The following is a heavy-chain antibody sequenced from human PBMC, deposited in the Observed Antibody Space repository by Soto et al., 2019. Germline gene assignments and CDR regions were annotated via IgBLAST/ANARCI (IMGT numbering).Heavy chain of an antibody. V-gene: IGHV1-2*04. CDR3: AREGRGYDILTGYYYYFDY. J-gene: IGHJ4*02. D-gene: IGHD3-9*01. CDR2: INPNSGGT. Sequence: ASVKVSCKASGYTFTGYYMHWVRQAPGQGLEWMGWINPNSGGTNYAQKFQGWVTMTRDTSISTAYMEPSRLRSDDTAVYYCAREGRGYDILTGYYYYFDYWGQGTLVTVSS. CDR1: GYTFTGYY.